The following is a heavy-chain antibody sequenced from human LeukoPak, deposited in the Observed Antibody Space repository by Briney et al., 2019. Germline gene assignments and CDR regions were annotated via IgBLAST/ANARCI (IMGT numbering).Heavy chain of an antibody. J-gene: IGHJ4*02. CDR2: IYSGGST. D-gene: IGHD4-17*01. CDR1: GFTVSSNY. CDR3: GRVLRDPYYFDY. Sequence: GGSLRLSCAASGFTVSSNYMSWVRQAPGKGLEWVSVIYSGGSTYYADSMKGRFTISRDNSKNTLYLQMNSLRAEDTAVYYCGRVLRDPYYFDYGGRGTLVTVSS. V-gene: IGHV3-53*01.